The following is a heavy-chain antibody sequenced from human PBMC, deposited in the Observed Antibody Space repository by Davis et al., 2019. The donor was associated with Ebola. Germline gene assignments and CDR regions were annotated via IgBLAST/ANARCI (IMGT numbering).Heavy chain of an antibody. CDR3: ARDKGIVGATELFDY. J-gene: IGHJ4*02. CDR2: ISHDGSNK. Sequence: GGSLRLSCAASGFTFSSYAMHWVRQAPGKGLEWVAVISHDGSNKFYADSVKGRFTVSRDNSKNTLYLQMNSLRAEGTAVYYCARDKGIVGATELFDYWGQGTLVTASS. CDR1: GFTFSSYA. V-gene: IGHV3-30-3*01. D-gene: IGHD1-26*01.